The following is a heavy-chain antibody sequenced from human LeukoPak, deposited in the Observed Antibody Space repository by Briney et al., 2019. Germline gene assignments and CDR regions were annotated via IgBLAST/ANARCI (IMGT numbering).Heavy chain of an antibody. J-gene: IGHJ4*02. D-gene: IGHD5-18*01. CDR1: GGSFSGYY. CDR3: ARVSYGKSGDY. CDR2: INHSGST. Sequence: PSETLSLTCAVYGGSFSGYYWSWIRQPPGKGLEWIGEINHSGSTNYNPSLKSRVTISVDTSKNQFSLKLSSVTAADTAVYYCARVSYGKSGDYWGQGTLVTVSS. V-gene: IGHV4-34*01.